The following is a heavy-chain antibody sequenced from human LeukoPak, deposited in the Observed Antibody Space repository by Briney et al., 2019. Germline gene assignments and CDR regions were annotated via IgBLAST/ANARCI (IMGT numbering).Heavy chain of an antibody. CDR3: AKPGSSHDAFDI. J-gene: IGHJ3*02. V-gene: IGHV3-23*01. CDR2: ISGSGGST. Sequence: GGSLRLSCAASGFTFSSYAMSWVRQAPGKGQEWVSAISGSGGSTYYADSVKGRFTISRDNSKNTLYLQMNSLRAEDTAVYYCAKPGSSHDAFDIWGQGTMVTVSS. CDR1: GFTFSSYA.